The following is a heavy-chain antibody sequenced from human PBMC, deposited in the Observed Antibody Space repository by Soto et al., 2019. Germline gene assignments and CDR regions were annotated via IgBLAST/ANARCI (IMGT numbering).Heavy chain of an antibody. J-gene: IGHJ4*02. D-gene: IGHD6-19*01. CDR1: GFSFSSYG. V-gene: IGHV3-30*03. CDR2: ISYDGSNK. CDR3: VAGQYFFDY. Sequence: GGSLRLSCAASGFSFSSYGMQWVRQAPGKGLEWVAVISYDGSNKCYADSVKDRFTISRDNSKKTLYLQMNSLRADDTAVYYCVAGQYFFDYCGQGTLVTVSS.